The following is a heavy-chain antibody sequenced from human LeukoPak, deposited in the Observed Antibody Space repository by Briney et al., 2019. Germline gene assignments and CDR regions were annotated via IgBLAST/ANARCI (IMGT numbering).Heavy chain of an antibody. CDR2: IYTSGST. J-gene: IGHJ4*02. CDR1: GGSISSGSYY. D-gene: IGHD5-24*01. CDR3: ATTIRGWLQFDY. Sequence: SETLSLTCTVSGGSISSGSYYWSWIRQPAGKGLEWIGRIYTSGSTNYNPSLKSRVTISVDTSKNQFSLKLSSVTAADTAVYYCATTIRGWLQFDYWGQGTLVTVSS. V-gene: IGHV4-61*02.